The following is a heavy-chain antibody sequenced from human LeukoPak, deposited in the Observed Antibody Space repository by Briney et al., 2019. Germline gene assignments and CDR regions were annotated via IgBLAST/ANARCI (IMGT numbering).Heavy chain of an antibody. J-gene: IGHJ1*01. V-gene: IGHV3-7*01. CDR3: ARSSDYDSGDYYPLQH. Sequence: GSLRLSCAASGCTFSSYWMSWVRQAPGKGLEWVANIKQDGSEKFYVDSVKGRFTISRDNANNSLYLQMNSLRAEDTAVYYCARSSDYDSGDYYPLQHWGQGTLVTVSS. CDR2: IKQDGSEK. CDR1: GCTFSSYW. D-gene: IGHD3-22*01.